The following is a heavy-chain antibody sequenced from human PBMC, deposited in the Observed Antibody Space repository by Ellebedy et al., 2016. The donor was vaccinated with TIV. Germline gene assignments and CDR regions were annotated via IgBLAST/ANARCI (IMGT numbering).Heavy chain of an antibody. CDR1: GYTFTGYY. CDR2: INAGNGHT. CDR3: AREGGYCSGGTCYSFFYFDY. Sequence: ASVKVSCKASGYTFTGYYMHWVRQATGQRLEWMGWINAGNGHTKFSQKFQGRVTITRDTSASTAYMELSSLRSEDTAVYYCAREGGYCSGGTCYSFFYFDYWGQGTLVTVSS. V-gene: IGHV1-3*01. J-gene: IGHJ4*02. D-gene: IGHD2-15*01.